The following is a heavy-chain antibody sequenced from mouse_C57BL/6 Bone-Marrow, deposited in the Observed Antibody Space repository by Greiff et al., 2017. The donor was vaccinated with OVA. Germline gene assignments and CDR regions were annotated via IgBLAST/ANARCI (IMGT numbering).Heavy chain of an antibody. J-gene: IGHJ4*01. CDR3: ARGYGSSYGAMDY. V-gene: IGHV1-81*01. CDR1: GYTFTSYG. CDR2: IYPRSGNT. D-gene: IGHD1-1*01. Sequence: VQLQQSGAELARPGASVKLSCKASGYTFTSYGISWVKQRTGQGLEWIGEIYPRSGNTYYNEKFKGKATLTADKSSSTAYMELRSLTSEDAAVYFCARGYGSSYGAMDYWGQGTSVTVSS.